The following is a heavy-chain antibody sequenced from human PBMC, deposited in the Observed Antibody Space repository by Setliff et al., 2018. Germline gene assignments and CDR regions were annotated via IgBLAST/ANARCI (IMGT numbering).Heavy chain of an antibody. CDR2: IDHRGRT. D-gene: IGHD4-4*01. CDR3: ARKTLLYSGFSTYYGFDV. CDR1: GGSLPDHY. Sequence: PSETLSLTCAVYGGSLPDHYWTWIRQPPGKGLEWIGDIDHRGRTNYSPSLRSRVTISVDTSKNQFSLKLNSATAADTAVYYCARKTLLYSGFSTYYGFDVWGQGTTVTVSS. J-gene: IGHJ6*02. V-gene: IGHV4-34*01.